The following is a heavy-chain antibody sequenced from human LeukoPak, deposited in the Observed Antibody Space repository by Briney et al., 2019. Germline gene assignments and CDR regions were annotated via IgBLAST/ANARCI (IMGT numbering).Heavy chain of an antibody. J-gene: IGHJ3*02. V-gene: IGHV5-51*01. CDR2: IYPGDSDT. CDR1: GYTFTNYW. CDR3: ARRWAGDAFDI. Sequence: GESLKISCQGSGYTFTNYWIGWVRHMPGKGLEWMGIIYPGDSDTRYSPSFQGQVTISADKSISTAYLQWSSLKASDIAMYYCARRWAGDAFDIWGQGTMVTVS. D-gene: IGHD6-19*01.